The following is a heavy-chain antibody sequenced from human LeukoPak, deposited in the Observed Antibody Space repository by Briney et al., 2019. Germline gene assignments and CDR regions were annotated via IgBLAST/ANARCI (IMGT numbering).Heavy chain of an antibody. J-gene: IGHJ4*02. CDR3: ASGGLVSRYLDH. CDR1: GSPISSSTW. V-gene: IGHV4-4*02. Sequence: SETLSLTCAVSGSPISSSTWWTWVRQPPGKGLEWIGEVFYSGSTNSNPSLKSRLTMSVDESKHEFSLKLTSVTAADTAVYYCASGGLVSRYLDHWGQGTLVTVSP. CDR2: VFYSGST. D-gene: IGHD3-9*01.